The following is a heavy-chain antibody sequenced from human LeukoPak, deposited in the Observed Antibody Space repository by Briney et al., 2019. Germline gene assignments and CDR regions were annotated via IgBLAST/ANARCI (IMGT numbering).Heavy chain of an antibody. CDR2: ISAYNGNT. CDR1: GYTFTSYG. J-gene: IGHJ6*02. D-gene: IGHD2-2*02. CDR3: ARDSYCSSTSCYNLRVYYYGMDV. Sequence: ASVKVSCKASGYTFTSYGISWVRQAPGQGLEWMGWISAYNGNTNYAQKLQGRVTMTTDTSTSTAYMELRSLRSDDTAVYYCARDSYCSSTSCYNLRVYYYGMDVWGQGTTVTVSS. V-gene: IGHV1-18*01.